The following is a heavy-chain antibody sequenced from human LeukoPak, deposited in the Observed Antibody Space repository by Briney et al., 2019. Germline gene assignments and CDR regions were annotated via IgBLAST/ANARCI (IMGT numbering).Heavy chain of an antibody. CDR3: ARGTYGEYGGPAY. J-gene: IGHJ4*02. CDR1: GFTFSNYC. V-gene: IGHV3-48*02. Sequence: GGSLRLSCAASGFTFSNYCMNWVRQAPGKGLEGVSYISSSGSAMYYADSVRGRFTISRDNAENSLFLQMNSLRDEDTAVYYCARGTYGEYGGPAYWGQGTLVTVSS. CDR2: ISSSGSAM. D-gene: IGHD4-17*01.